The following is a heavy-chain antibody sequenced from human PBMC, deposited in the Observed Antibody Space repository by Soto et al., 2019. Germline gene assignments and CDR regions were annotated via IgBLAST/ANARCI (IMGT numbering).Heavy chain of an antibody. CDR1: GYTFTSYA. CDR3: ASRGIAAASGGSYYYYYMDV. CDR2: INAGNGNT. D-gene: IGHD6-13*01. V-gene: IGHV1-3*01. Sequence: ASVKVSCTASGYTFTSYAMHWVRQAPGQRLEWMGWINAGNGNTKYSQKFQGRVTITRDTSASTAYMELSSLRSEDTAVSYCASRGIAAASGGSYYYYYMDVWGKGTTVTVSS. J-gene: IGHJ6*03.